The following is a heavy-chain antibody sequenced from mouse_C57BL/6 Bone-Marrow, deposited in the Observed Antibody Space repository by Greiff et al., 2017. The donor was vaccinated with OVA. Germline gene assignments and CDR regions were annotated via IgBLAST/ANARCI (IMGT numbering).Heavy chain of an antibody. CDR2: ISSGGDYI. CDR3: TRLLDAMDY. J-gene: IGHJ4*01. CDR1: GFTFSSYA. V-gene: IGHV5-9-1*02. D-gene: IGHD2-1*01. Sequence: EVMLVESGEGLVKPGGSLKLSCAASGFTFSSYAMSWVRQTPEKRLEWVAYISSGGDYIYYADTLKGRFTISRDNARNTLYLQMSILKSEDTAMYYCTRLLDAMDYWGQGTSVTVSS.